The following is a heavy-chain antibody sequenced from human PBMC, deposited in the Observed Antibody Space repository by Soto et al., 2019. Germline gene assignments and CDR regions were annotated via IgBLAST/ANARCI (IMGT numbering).Heavy chain of an antibody. CDR3: AKGEDDFDY. V-gene: IGHV3-30*18. J-gene: IGHJ4*02. CDR1: GFTFSSYG. CDR2: ISYDGSNK. Sequence: QVQLVESGGGVVQPGRSLRLACAASGFTFSSYGMHWVRQAPGKGLEWVAVISYDGSNKYYADSVKGRFTISRDNSKNTLYLQMNSLRAEDTAVYYCAKGEDDFDYWGQGALVIVSS.